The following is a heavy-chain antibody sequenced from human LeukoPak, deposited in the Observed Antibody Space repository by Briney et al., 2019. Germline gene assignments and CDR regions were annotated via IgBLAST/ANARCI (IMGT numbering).Heavy chain of an antibody. Sequence: SETLSLTGSVSGVSISSSHWNWIRQPPGKGLEWIGYIYYTGSANYNPSLKSRVTISLDTSKNQFSLRLSSVTAADTAVYYCARDVGATTSYFDYWGQGTLVTVSS. CDR2: IYYTGSA. V-gene: IGHV4-59*01. CDR3: ARDVGATTSYFDY. CDR1: GVSISSSH. D-gene: IGHD1-26*01. J-gene: IGHJ4*02.